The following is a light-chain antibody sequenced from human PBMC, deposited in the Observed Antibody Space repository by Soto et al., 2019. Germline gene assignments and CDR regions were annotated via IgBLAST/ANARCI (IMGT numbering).Light chain of an antibody. CDR3: QSFDSSVSGSGV. CDR2: TDY. Sequence: QSALTQPPSASGTPGQRVTISCSGTSSNIGTYTVNWYQQLPGTAPKLLIYTDYQRPSGVPDRFSGSKSGTSASLAINGLHSEDEADYYCQSFDSSVSGSGVFGGGTKLTVL. J-gene: IGLJ3*02. CDR1: SSNIGTYT. V-gene: IGLV1-44*01.